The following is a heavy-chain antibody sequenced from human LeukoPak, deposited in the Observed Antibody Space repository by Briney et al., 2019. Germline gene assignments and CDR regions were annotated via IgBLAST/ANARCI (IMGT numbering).Heavy chain of an antibody. Sequence: VGSLRLSCAASGFTFSSYAMSWVRQAPGQGLEWVSAISDSDGSTYYADSVKGRFTISRDNSKKTLYLQMNSLRGEDTAIYYCAKDPMTTVTTTAYWGQGTLVTVSS. CDR2: ISDSDGST. J-gene: IGHJ4*02. CDR3: AKDPMTTVTTTAY. CDR1: GFTFSSYA. V-gene: IGHV3-23*01. D-gene: IGHD4-17*01.